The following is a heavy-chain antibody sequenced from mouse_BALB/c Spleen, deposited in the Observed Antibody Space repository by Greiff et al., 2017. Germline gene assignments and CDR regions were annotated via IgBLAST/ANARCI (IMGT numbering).Heavy chain of an antibody. CDR1: GFNIKDTY. CDR2: IDPANGNT. D-gene: IGHD2-4*01. CDR3: ARLDYEGYYAMDY. Sequence: VQLQQSGAELVKPGASVKLSCTASGFNIKDTYMHWVKQRPEQGLEWIGRIDPANGNTKYDPKFQGKATITADTSSNTAYLQFSSLTSEDTAVYYCARLDYEGYYAMDYWGQGTSVTVSS. V-gene: IGHV14-3*02. J-gene: IGHJ4*01.